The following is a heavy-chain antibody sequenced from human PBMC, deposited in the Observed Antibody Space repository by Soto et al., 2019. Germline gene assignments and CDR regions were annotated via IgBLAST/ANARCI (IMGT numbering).Heavy chain of an antibody. J-gene: IGHJ4*02. CDR3: ARDDYGAKAYFDY. CDR2: IWYDGSNK. Sequence: PGGSLRLSCAASGFTFSSYGMHWVRQAPGKGLEWVAVIWYDGSNKYYADSVKGRFTISGDNSKNTLYLQMNSLRAEDTAVYYCARDDYGAKAYFDYWGQGTLVTVSS. V-gene: IGHV3-33*01. CDR1: GFTFSSYG. D-gene: IGHD4-17*01.